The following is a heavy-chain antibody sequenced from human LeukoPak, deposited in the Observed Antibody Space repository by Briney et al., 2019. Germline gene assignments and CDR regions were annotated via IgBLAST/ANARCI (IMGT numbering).Heavy chain of an antibody. Sequence: SETLSLTCTVSGGSISSSSYYWGWIRQPPGKGLEWIGSIYYSGSTYYNPSLKSRVTISVDTSKNQFSLKLSSVTAADTAVYYCARENSGSYREFDYWGQGTLVTVSS. D-gene: IGHD1-26*01. CDR2: IYYSGST. V-gene: IGHV4-39*07. CDR1: GGSISSSSYY. CDR3: ARENSGSYREFDY. J-gene: IGHJ4*02.